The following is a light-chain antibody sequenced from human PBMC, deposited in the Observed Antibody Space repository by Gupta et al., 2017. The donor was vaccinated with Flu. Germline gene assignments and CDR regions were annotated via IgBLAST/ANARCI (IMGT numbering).Light chain of an antibody. V-gene: IGKV1-39*01. CDR3: QQSDSTPVFT. CDR1: QSINTY. Sequence: DIQMTQSPSSLSASVGDRVTITCRASQSINTYLNWYQQKPGKAPKLLIYAASSLESGVPSRFRGSGSGTDFILTISSLQQEDFATYYCQQSDSTPVFTFGPGTKVDVK. CDR2: AAS. J-gene: IGKJ3*01.